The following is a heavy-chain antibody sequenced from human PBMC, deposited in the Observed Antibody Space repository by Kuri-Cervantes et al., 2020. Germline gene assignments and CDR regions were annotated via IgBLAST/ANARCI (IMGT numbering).Heavy chain of an antibody. CDR3: AKDDWNDVSGTFDY. CDR1: GFTFSTYW. V-gene: IGHV3-74*01. CDR2: INSDGSIT. D-gene: IGHD1-1*01. J-gene: IGHJ4*02. Sequence: GGSLRLSCATSGFTFSTYWMHWVRQAPGKGLVWVSRINSDGSITSYADSVKGRFTISRDNAKNTLYLQMNSLRAEDTALYYCAKDDWNDVSGTFDYWGQGTLVTVSS.